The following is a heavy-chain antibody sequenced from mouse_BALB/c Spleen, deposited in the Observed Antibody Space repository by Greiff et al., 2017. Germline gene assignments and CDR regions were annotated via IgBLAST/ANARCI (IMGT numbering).Heavy chain of an antibody. CDR2: INPSTGYT. CDR3: ARRRDYFDY. Sequence: VQLQQSGAELAKPGASVKMSCKASGYTFTSYWMHWVKQRPGQGLEWIGYINPSTGYTEYNQKFKDKATLTADKSSSTAYMQLSSLTSEDSAVYYCARRRDYFDYWGQGTTLTVSS. J-gene: IGHJ2*01. V-gene: IGHV1-7*01. CDR1: GYTFTSYW.